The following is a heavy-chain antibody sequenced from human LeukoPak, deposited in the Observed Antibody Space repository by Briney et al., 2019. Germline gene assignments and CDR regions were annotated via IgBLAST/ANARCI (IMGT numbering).Heavy chain of an antibody. CDR1: GGSISSYY. Sequence: PPETLSLTCTVSGGSISSYYWSWIRQPPGKGLEWIGYIYYGGSTNYNPSLKSRVTISVDTSKNQFSLKLSSVTAADTAVYYCASYYYDSSGYYSPGGHAFDIWGQGTMVTVSS. V-gene: IGHV4-59*01. CDR2: IYYGGST. D-gene: IGHD3-22*01. CDR3: ASYYYDSSGYYSPGGHAFDI. J-gene: IGHJ3*02.